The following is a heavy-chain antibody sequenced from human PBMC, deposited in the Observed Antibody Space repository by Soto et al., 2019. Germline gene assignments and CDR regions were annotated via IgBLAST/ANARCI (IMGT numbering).Heavy chain of an antibody. CDR1: GGSISSSSYY. V-gene: IGHV4-39*07. J-gene: IGHJ4*02. Sequence: SETLSLTCTVSGGSISSSSYYWGWIRQPPGKGLEWIGSIYYSGSTYYNPSLKSRVTISVDTSKNQFSLKLSSVTAADTAVYYCARAAGPYSSSSPFDYWGQGTLVTVSS. D-gene: IGHD6-6*01. CDR2: IYYSGST. CDR3: ARAAGPYSSSSPFDY.